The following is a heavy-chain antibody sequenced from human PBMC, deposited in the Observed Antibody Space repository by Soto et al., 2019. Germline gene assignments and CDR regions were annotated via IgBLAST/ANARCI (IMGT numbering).Heavy chain of an antibody. J-gene: IGHJ6*03. V-gene: IGHV3-7*01. CDR3: ARALMVRGVDYYYYYMDV. CDR1: GFTFSSYW. CDR2: IKQDGSEK. Sequence: GGSLRLSCAASGFTFSSYWMSWVRQAPGKGLEWVANIKQDGSEKYYVDSVKGRFTISRDNAKNSLFLQMNSLRAEDTAVYYCARALMVRGVDYYYYYMDVWGKGTTVTVSS. D-gene: IGHD3-10*01.